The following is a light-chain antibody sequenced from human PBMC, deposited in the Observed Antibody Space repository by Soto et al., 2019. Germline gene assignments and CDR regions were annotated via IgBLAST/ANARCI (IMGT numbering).Light chain of an antibody. CDR2: RNN. CDR3: AAWDDSLSGSYV. V-gene: IGLV1-47*01. Sequence: QPVLTQTPSASGTPGQRVTISCSGSSSNIGSNYVYWYQQLPGTAPKLLIYRNNQRPSGVPDRFSGSKSGTSASLAISGLRSEDEADYYCAAWDDSLSGSYVFGTGTKVTVL. J-gene: IGLJ1*01. CDR1: SSNIGSNY.